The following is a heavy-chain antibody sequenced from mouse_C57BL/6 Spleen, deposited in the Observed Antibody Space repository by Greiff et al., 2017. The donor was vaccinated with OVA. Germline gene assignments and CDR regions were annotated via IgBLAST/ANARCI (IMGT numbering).Heavy chain of an antibody. J-gene: IGHJ2*01. V-gene: IGHV1-76*01. Sequence: QVHVKQSGAELVRPGASVKLSCKASGYTFTDYYINWVKQRPGQGLEWIARIYPGSGNTYYNEKFKGKATLTAEKSSSTAYMQLSSLTSEDSAVYFCEGGNCDYFDYWGQGTTLTVSS. CDR1: GYTFTDYY. CDR3: EGGNCDYFDY. D-gene: IGHD2-1*01. CDR2: IYPGSGNT.